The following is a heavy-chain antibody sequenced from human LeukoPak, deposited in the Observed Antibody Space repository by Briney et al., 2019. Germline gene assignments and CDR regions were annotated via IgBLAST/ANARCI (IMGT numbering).Heavy chain of an antibody. CDR3: ARVLKYSGSYYCDY. CDR1: GGSFSGYY. J-gene: IGHJ4*02. D-gene: IGHD1-26*01. V-gene: IGHV4-34*01. CDR2: INHSGST. Sequence: SETLSLTCAVYGGSFSGYYWSWIRQPPGKGLEWIREINHSGSTNYNPSLKSRVTISIDTSKNQFSLKLSSVTAADTAVYFCARVLKYSGSYYCDYWGQGTLVTVSS.